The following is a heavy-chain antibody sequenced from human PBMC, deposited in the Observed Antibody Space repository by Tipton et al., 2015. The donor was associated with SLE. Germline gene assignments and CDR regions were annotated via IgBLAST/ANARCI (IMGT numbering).Heavy chain of an antibody. CDR1: GGSISSHY. V-gene: IGHV4-34*01. Sequence: TLSLTCTVSGGSISSHYWSWIRQPPGKGLEWIGEINHSGSTNYNPSLKSRVTISVDTSKNQFSLKLSSVTAADTAVYYCARGGNGYSCFDYWGQGTLVTVSA. CDR2: INHSGST. D-gene: IGHD2-21*01. J-gene: IGHJ4*02. CDR3: ARGGNGYSCFDY.